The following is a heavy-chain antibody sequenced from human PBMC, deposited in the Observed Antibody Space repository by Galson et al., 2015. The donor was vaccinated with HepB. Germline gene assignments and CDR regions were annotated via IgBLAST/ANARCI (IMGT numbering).Heavy chain of an antibody. CDR1: GFTFSSYG. CDR2: ISYDGSNK. Sequence: SLRLSCAASGFTFSSYGMNWVRQAPGKGLEWVAVISYDGSNKNYADSVKGRFTISRDNPKNTLYLQMNSLRAEDTAVYYCAKVGALWSRISDLDYWGQGTLVTVSS. V-gene: IGHV3-30*18. J-gene: IGHJ4*02. D-gene: IGHD5-18*01. CDR3: AKVGALWSRISDLDY.